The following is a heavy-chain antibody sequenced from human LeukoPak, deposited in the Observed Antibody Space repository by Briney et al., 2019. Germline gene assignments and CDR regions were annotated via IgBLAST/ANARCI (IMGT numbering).Heavy chain of an antibody. V-gene: IGHV3-30*18. CDR3: AKDLSTYFDY. CDR2: ISYDGSNK. D-gene: IGHD5/OR15-5a*01. J-gene: IGHJ4*02. Sequence: GGSLRLSCAASGFTFSSYGMHWVRQAPGKGLEWVAVISYDGSNKYYADSVKGRFTISRDNSKNTLYLQMNSLRAEDTAVYYCAKDLSTYFDYWGQGTLVTVSS. CDR1: GFTFSSYG.